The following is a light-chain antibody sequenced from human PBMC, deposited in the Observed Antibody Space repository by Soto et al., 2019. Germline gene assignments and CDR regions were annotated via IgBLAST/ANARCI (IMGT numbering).Light chain of an antibody. CDR2: GAS. V-gene: IGKV3-20*01. CDR1: QSVSSSF. Sequence: EIVMTQSPATLSVSPGERATLSCMASQSVSSSFLAWYQQKVGQAPRLLIYGASSRATGIPDRFSGSGSGTDFTLTISRLEPEDFAVYYCQQYGSSPRTFGQGTRLEIK. J-gene: IGKJ5*01. CDR3: QQYGSSPRT.